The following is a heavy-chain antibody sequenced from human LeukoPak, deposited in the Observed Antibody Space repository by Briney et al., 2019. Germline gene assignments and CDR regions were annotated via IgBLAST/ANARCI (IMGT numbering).Heavy chain of an antibody. D-gene: IGHD2-2*01. V-gene: IGHV3-64D*09. Sequence: PGGSLRLSCSASGFIFSSYAMHWVRQAPGKGLEYVSGISSNEGSTYYADSVKGRFTISRDNSKNTLYLQMSSLRGEDTAVYYCVKGYCSSTSCYAFDYWGQGTLVTVST. J-gene: IGHJ4*02. CDR1: GFIFSSYA. CDR2: ISSNEGST. CDR3: VKGYCSSTSCYAFDY.